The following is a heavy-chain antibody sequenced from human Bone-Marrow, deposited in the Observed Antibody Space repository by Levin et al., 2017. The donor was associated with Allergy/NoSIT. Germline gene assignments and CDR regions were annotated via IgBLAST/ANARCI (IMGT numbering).Heavy chain of an antibody. V-gene: IGHV5-51*01. CDR3: ARRDSDGSNSFDY. D-gene: IGHD2-21*01. Sequence: GGSLRLSCQASGYSFTSYWFGWVRQRPGKGLEWMGLIFPSDSDTRVSPSFQGQIIMSVDKSISTAYLQWSSLKASDSGMYYCARRDSDGSNSFDYWGQGTLVTVSS. CDR1: GYSFTSYW. CDR2: IFPSDSDT. J-gene: IGHJ4*02.